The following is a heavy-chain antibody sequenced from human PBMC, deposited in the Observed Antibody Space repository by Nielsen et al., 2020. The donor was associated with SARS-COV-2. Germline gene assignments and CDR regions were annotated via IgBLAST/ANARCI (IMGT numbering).Heavy chain of an antibody. Sequence: WVRQAPGQRLEWMGWINAGNGNTKYSQKFQGRVTITRDTSASTAYMELSSLRSEDTAVYYCASLIDDDYYYGMDVWGQGTTVTVSS. J-gene: IGHJ6*02. CDR3: ASLIDDDYYYGMDV. V-gene: IGHV1-3*01. D-gene: IGHD3-16*02. CDR2: INAGNGNT.